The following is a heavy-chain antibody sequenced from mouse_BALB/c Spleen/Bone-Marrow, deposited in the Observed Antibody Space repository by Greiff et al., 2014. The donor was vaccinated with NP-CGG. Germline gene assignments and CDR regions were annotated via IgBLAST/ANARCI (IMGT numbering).Heavy chain of an antibody. CDR2: IYPGDGDT. V-gene: IGHV1-87*01. CDR3: ARGFPFDY. J-gene: IGHJ2*01. Sequence: QVHVKQSGAELARPGASVKLSCKASGYTFTSYWMQWVKQRPGQGLEWIGAIYPGDGDTRYTQKFKGKATLTADKSSSTAYMQLSSLASEDSAAYYCARGFPFDYWGQGTTLTVSS. CDR1: GYTFTSYW.